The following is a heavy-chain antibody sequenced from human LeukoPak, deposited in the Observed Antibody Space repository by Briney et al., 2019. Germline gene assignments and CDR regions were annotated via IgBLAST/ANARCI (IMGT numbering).Heavy chain of an antibody. Sequence: SETLSLTCTVSGGSISSGAYYWSWIRQHPGKGLEWIGYIYYNGGTYSNPSLESRTIISVDTSKNQFSLKLRSVTAADTAVYYCARTPSKHYYDYWGQGTLVTVSS. V-gene: IGHV4-31*03. CDR3: ARTPSKHYYDY. CDR2: IYYNGGT. J-gene: IGHJ4*02. CDR1: GGSISSGAYY.